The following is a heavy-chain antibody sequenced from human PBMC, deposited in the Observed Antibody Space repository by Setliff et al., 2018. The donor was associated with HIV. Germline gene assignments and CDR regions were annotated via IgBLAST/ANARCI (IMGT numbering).Heavy chain of an antibody. J-gene: IGHJ4*02. CDR2: VSYSGST. CDR3: ARHYNVNYYVRKDFDY. Sequence: SETLSLTCTVSGGSISSSSSYWGWIRQPPGRGLEWIGSVSYSGSTYYNPSLKSRVTISVDTSRNQFSLKLSSLTAADTAVYYCARHYNVNYYVRKDFDYWGQGILVTVSS. V-gene: IGHV4-39*01. D-gene: IGHD1-26*01. CDR1: GGSISSSSSY.